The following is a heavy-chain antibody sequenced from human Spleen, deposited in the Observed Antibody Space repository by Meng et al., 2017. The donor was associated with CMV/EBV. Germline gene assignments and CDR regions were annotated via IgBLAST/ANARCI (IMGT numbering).Heavy chain of an antibody. Sequence: SETLSLTCTVSGGSVSSNSYYWGWIRQSPGKGLEWIGSINSIGSTFSNPSLKSRVTISVDTSKNQFSLELSSVTAAGTAVYYCARDPFRELLRLVPTPTNWFDPWGQGTLVTVSS. V-gene: IGHV4-39*07. CDR2: INSIGST. CDR3: ARDPFRELLRLVPTPTNWFDP. D-gene: IGHD3-3*01. J-gene: IGHJ5*02. CDR1: GGSVSSNSYY.